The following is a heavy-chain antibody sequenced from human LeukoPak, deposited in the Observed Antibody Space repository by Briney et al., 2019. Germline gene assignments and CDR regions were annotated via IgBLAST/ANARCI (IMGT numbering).Heavy chain of an antibody. CDR2: VDPEDGET. Sequence: ASVKVSCKVSGYTFTGYYMHWVQQAPGKGLEWMGLVDPEDGETIYAEKFQGRVTITADTSTDTAYMELSSLRSEDTAVYYCATYYDYVWGTSKPAFDIWGQGTMVTVSS. D-gene: IGHD3-16*01. CDR1: GYTFTGYY. V-gene: IGHV1-69-2*01. CDR3: ATYYDYVWGTSKPAFDI. J-gene: IGHJ3*02.